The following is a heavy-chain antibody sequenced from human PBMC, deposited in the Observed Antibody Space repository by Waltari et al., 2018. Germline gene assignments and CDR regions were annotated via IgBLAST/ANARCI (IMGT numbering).Heavy chain of an antibody. CDR1: GFTFSSYS. Sequence: EVQLVESGGGLVKPGGSLRLSCAASGFTFSSYSMNWVRQAPGKGLVWVSSISSSSSYIYYADSVKGRFTISRDNAKNSLYLQMNSLRAEDTAVYYCARDLYSGSYSDYWGQGTLVTVSS. CDR2: ISSSSSYI. CDR3: ARDLYSGSYSDY. V-gene: IGHV3-21*01. D-gene: IGHD1-26*01. J-gene: IGHJ4*02.